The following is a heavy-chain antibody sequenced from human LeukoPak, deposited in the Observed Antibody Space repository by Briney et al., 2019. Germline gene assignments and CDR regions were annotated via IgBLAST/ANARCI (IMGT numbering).Heavy chain of an antibody. Sequence: PGGSLRLSCEASGFTFSRYGMHWVRQAPGKGLEWVAFIQDDGRRTEYADSVKGRFTISRDNSKNKHYVQMNSLRPDDTALYYCANRAEPNSGPFDYWGQGPVVTVSS. D-gene: IGHD5-12*01. CDR1: GFTFSRYG. V-gene: IGHV3-30*02. J-gene: IGHJ4*02. CDR2: IQDDGRRT. CDR3: ANRAEPNSGPFDY.